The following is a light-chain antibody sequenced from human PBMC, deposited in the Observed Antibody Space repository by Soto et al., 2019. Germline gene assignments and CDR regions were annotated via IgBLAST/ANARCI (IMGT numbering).Light chain of an antibody. J-gene: IGKJ1*01. CDR3: LQHKSYPRT. V-gene: IGKV1-17*03. CDR2: SAN. CDR1: QDISNF. Sequence: DIQMTQSPSDISASVGDRVTITCRASQDISNFLVWFQQRPGKVPKRLMYSANRLESGVPSRFSGSGSGTEFTLTISSLQPEDFATYYCLQHKSYPRTFGQGTKVEIK.